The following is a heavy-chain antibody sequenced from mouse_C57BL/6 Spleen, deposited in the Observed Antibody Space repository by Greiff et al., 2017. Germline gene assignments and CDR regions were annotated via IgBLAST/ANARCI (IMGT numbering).Heavy chain of an antibody. CDR3: TTFITTVVAHFDY. D-gene: IGHD1-1*01. V-gene: IGHV14-4*01. CDR2: IDPENGDT. Sequence: VQLQQSGAELVRPGASVKLSCTASGFNIKDDYMHWVKQRPEQGLEWIGWIDPENGDTEYASKFQGKATITADTSSNTAYLQLSSLTYEDTAVYYCTTFITTVVAHFDYWGQGTTLTVSS. J-gene: IGHJ2*01. CDR1: GFNIKDDY.